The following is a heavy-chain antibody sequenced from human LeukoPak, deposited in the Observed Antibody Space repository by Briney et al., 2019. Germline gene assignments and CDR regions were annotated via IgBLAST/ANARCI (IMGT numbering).Heavy chain of an antibody. CDR1: GYTFTGYY. CDR2: INPNSGGT. Sequence: ASVKVSCKASGYTFTGYYMHWVRQAPGQGLEWMGWINPNSGGTNYAQKFQGRVTMTRDTSISTAYMELSRLRSDDTAVYYCARGPWGTSTSETYYYYCGMDVWGQGTTVTVSS. V-gene: IGHV1-2*02. D-gene: IGHD7-27*01. CDR3: ARGPWGTSTSETYYYYCGMDV. J-gene: IGHJ6*02.